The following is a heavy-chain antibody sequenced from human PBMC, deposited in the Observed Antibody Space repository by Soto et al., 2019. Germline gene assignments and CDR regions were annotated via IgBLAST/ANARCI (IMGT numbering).Heavy chain of an antibody. CDR2: IYYSGST. CDR1: GGSISSYY. J-gene: IGHJ4*02. Sequence: PSETLSLTCTVSGGSISSYYWSWIRQPPGKGLEWIGYIYYSGSTNYNPSLKSRVTISVDTSKNQFSLKLSSVTAADTAVYYCARDPKQQWLGPHFDYWGQGTLVTVSS. V-gene: IGHV4-59*01. CDR3: ARDPKQQWLGPHFDY. D-gene: IGHD6-19*01.